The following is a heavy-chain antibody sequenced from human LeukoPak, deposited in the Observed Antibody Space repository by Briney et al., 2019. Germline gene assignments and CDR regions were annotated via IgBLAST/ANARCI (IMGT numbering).Heavy chain of an antibody. CDR1: GFTFSSYG. CDR3: AKGGHRDYGRDWFDP. Sequence: GGSLRLSCAASGFTFSSYGMHWVRQAPGKGLEWVAFIRYDGSNKYYADSVKGRFTISRDNSKNTLYLQMNSLRAEDTAVYYCAKGGHRDYGRDWFDPWGQGTLVTVSS. CDR2: IRYDGSNK. D-gene: IGHD4-17*01. J-gene: IGHJ5*02. V-gene: IGHV3-30*02.